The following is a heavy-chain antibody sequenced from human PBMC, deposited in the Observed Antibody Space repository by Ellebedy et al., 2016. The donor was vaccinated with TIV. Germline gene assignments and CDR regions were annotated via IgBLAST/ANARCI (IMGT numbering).Heavy chain of an antibody. CDR2: IKQDGSEK. D-gene: IGHD6-19*01. CDR1: GCTFGNYW. CDR3: ARDQWLGRAYYFDS. J-gene: IGHJ4*02. Sequence: GGSLRLSCTASGCTFGNYWMTRVRQAPGKGLEWVANIKQDGSEKYYVDSVKGRFSISRDNAKNSLYVQRNSLRDEDTAVYYCARDQWLGRAYYFDSWGQGTLVTVSS. V-gene: IGHV3-7*01.